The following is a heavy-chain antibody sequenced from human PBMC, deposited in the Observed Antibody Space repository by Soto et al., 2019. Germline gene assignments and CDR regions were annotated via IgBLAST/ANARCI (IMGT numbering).Heavy chain of an antibody. CDR3: ARDWYYYGSGSYYPFDY. Sequence: GGSLRLSCGASGFVFTSYAMNWFRQAPGKGLEWVSYISSNSGTIYYTDSVKGRFTISRDNTKNSLYLQMNSLRDEDTAVYYCARDWYYYGSGSYYPFDYWGQGTLVTVSS. J-gene: IGHJ4*02. D-gene: IGHD3-10*01. CDR1: GFVFTSYA. CDR2: ISSNSGTI. V-gene: IGHV3-48*02.